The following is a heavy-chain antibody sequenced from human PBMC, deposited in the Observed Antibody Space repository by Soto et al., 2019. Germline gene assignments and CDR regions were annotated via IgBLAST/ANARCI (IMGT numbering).Heavy chain of an antibody. J-gene: IGHJ5*02. CDR3: AKDMRFDP. Sequence: GGPRFSFAASGFTFSSYAMSWVRQPPGKGLEWVSAISGSGATTYYADSVKGRFTISRDNSKNTRYLQMNSRRVDDTAVYYCAKDMRFDPWGQGTLVTVSS. D-gene: IGHD2-2*01. V-gene: IGHV3-23*01. CDR1: GFTFSSYA. CDR2: ISGSGATT.